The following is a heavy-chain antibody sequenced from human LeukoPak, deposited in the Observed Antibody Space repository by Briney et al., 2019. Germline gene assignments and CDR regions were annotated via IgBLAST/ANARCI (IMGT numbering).Heavy chain of an antibody. J-gene: IGHJ3*02. CDR1: GGSISSGSYY. D-gene: IGHD3-22*01. CDR3: TRLLDNDSSGDPDTFDM. Sequence: SETLSLTCTVSGGSISSGSYYWSWIRQPAGKGLEWIGRIYTSGSTNYNPSLKSRVTISLDTSEKKFSLKVTSVTAADTAVYYCTRLLDNDSSGDPDTFDMWGQGTVVTVSS. CDR2: IYTSGST. V-gene: IGHV4-61*02.